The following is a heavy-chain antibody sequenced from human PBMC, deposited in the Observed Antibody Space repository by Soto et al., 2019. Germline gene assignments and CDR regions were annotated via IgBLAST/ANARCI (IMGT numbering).Heavy chain of an antibody. CDR3: ASTKMATKRGRIDY. J-gene: IGHJ4*02. Sequence: QVQLQQWGAGLLKPSETLSLTCAVYGGSFSGYYWSWIRQPPGKGLEWIGEINHSGSTNYNPSLTSRVTISVDTSKNQFSLKLSSVTAADTAVYYCASTKMATKRGRIDYWGQGTLVTVSS. D-gene: IGHD5-12*01. CDR1: GGSFSGYY. CDR2: INHSGST. V-gene: IGHV4-34*01.